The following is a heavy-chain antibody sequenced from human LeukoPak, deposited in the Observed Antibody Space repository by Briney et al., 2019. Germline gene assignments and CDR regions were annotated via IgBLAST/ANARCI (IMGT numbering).Heavy chain of an antibody. V-gene: IGHV4-4*02. Sequence: SETLSLTCAVSGGSISSSNWWSWFRQAPGKGLEWIGEIWHTGNTNYNPSLKSQVTMSVAKSKTQFSLKLSSVTAADTAVYYCATTLGYCGGVSCHNWGQGTLVTVSS. CDR1: GGSISSSNW. D-gene: IGHD2-15*01. CDR3: ATTLGYCGGVSCHN. CDR2: IWHTGNT. J-gene: IGHJ4*02.